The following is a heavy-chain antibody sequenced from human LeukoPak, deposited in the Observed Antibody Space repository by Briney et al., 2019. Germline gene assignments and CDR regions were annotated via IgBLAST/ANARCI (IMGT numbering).Heavy chain of an antibody. J-gene: IGHJ4*02. D-gene: IGHD3-22*01. CDR3: ARDISPIYDSSGYFFGY. V-gene: IGHV3-23*01. CDR2: ITGTSGRT. Sequence: GGSLRLSCEVSGITFSNFAMAWVRQAPGKGLEWVSLITGTSGRTYYAASVKGRFIISRDNAKNSLYLQMNSLRAEDTAVYYCARDISPIYDSSGYFFGYWGQGTLVTVSS. CDR1: GITFSNFA.